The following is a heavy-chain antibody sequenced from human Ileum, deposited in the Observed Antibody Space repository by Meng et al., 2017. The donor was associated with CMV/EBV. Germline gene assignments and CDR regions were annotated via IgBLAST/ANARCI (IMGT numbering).Heavy chain of an antibody. CDR2: ISKSSSTI. CDR1: GFTSSSYS. V-gene: IGHV3-48*04. D-gene: IGHD4-11*01. J-gene: IGHJ4*02. CDR3: ARDWGNYV. Sequence: ESMMISCAASGFTSSSYSMNWLRQAPGKGLEWVSYISKSSSTIYYADSVKGRFTISRENAKNSLFLQMNSLRAEDTAVYYCARDWGNYVWGQGTLVTVSS.